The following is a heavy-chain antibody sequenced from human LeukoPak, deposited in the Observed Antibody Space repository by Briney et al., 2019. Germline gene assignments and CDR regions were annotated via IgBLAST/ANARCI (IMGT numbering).Heavy chain of an antibody. Sequence: SETLSLTCTVSGGSISSSSYYWGWIRQPPGKGLEWIGSIYYSGSTYYNPSLKSRVTISVDTSKNQFSLKLSSVTAADTAVYYCARGLFYKDYVAFDYWGQGTLVTVSS. CDR1: GGSISSSSYY. V-gene: IGHV4-39*01. CDR2: IYYSGST. D-gene: IGHD4-17*01. J-gene: IGHJ4*02. CDR3: ARGLFYKDYVAFDY.